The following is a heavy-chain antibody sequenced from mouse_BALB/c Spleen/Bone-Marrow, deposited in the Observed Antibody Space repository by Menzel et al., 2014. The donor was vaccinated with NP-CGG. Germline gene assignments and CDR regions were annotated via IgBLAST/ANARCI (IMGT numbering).Heavy chain of an antibody. CDR2: ISSGSSTI. J-gene: IGHJ4*01. CDR3: ARAPYGDYYAMDY. D-gene: IGHD1-1*02. Sequence: EVNLVESGGGLVQPGGSRKLSCAASGFTYSSFGMHWVRQAPEKGLEWVAYISSGSSTIYYADTVKGRFTISRDNPKNTLFLQMTSLRSEDTAMYYCARAPYGDYYAMDYWGQGTSVTVSS. CDR1: GFTYSSFG. V-gene: IGHV5-17*02.